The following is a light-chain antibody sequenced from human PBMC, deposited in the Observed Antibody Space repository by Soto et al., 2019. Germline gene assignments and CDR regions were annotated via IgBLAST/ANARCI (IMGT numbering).Light chain of an antibody. CDR3: CSYAGSYTHV. CDR2: DVT. CDR1: SSDVGGYNF. Sequence: QSVLTQSRSVSGSPGQSVTISCTGTSSDVGGYNFVSWYQQYPGNAPKLIIYDVTKRPSGVPDRFSGSKSGNTASLTISGLQTDDEADYYCCSYAGSYTHVFGTGTKVTVL. J-gene: IGLJ1*01. V-gene: IGLV2-11*01.